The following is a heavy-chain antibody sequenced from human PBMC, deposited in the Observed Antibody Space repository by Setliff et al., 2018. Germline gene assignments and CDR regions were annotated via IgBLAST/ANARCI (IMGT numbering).Heavy chain of an antibody. Sequence: ASVKVSCKASGYTFTSYAMHWVRQAPGQRLEWMGWINAGNGNTKYSQKFQGRVTITRDTSASTAYMELSSLTSEDTAIYYCARGDVYSGSYYHFDYWGQGTLGTVSS. CDR1: GYTFTSYA. D-gene: IGHD1-26*01. CDR3: ARGDVYSGSYYHFDY. J-gene: IGHJ4*02. CDR2: INAGNGNT. V-gene: IGHV1-3*01.